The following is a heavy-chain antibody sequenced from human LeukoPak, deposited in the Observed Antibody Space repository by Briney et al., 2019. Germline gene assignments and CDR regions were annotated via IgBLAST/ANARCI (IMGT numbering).Heavy chain of an antibody. D-gene: IGHD6-19*01. Sequence: GASVKVSCKASGGTFSSYAISWVRQAPGQGLEWMGGIIPIFGTANYAQKFQGRVTITADESTSTAYMELSSLRSEDTAVYYCARAPSSAVAGFNYYYGMAVWGQGTTVTVSS. V-gene: IGHV1-69*13. CDR1: GGTFSSYA. CDR2: IIPIFGTA. CDR3: ARAPSSAVAGFNYYYGMAV. J-gene: IGHJ6*02.